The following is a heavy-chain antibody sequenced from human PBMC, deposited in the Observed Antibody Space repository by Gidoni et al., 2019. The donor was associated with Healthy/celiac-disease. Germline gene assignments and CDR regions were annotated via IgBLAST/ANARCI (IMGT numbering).Heavy chain of an antibody. CDR2: GST. J-gene: IGHJ3*02. D-gene: IGHD3-3*01. Sequence: GSTYYNPSLKSRVTISVDTSKNQFSLKLSSVTAADTAVYYCALGTIFGVVGEDAFDIWGQGTMVTVSS. CDR3: ALGTIFGVVGEDAFDI. V-gene: IGHV4-39*01.